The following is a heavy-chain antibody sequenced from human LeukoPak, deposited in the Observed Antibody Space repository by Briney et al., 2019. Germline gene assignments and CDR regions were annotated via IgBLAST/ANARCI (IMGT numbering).Heavy chain of an antibody. D-gene: IGHD5-18*01. CDR1: GYTFSNYA. V-gene: IGHV3-23*01. CDR3: TKGTIWLPFDY. Sequence: GGSLRLSCAASGYTFSNYAMSWARQAPGKGLEWVSAISGSGGSTYYADSVKGRFTISRDNSKNTLYLQMNSLRAEDTAVYYCTKGTIWLPFDYWGQGTLVTVSS. CDR2: ISGSGGST. J-gene: IGHJ4*02.